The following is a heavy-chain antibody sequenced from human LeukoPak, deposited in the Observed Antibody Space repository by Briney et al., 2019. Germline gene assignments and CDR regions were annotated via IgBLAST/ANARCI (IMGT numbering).Heavy chain of an antibody. Sequence: GGSLRLSCAASGFTFSSYWMSWVRQAPGKGLEWVANIKQDGSEKYYVDSVKGRFTISRDNAKNSLYLQMNSLRAEDTAVYYCASTIFGVVIMEYYMDVWGKGTTVTVSS. CDR3: ASTIFGVVIMEYYMDV. V-gene: IGHV3-7*01. CDR1: GFTFSSYW. CDR2: IKQDGSEK. D-gene: IGHD3-3*01. J-gene: IGHJ6*03.